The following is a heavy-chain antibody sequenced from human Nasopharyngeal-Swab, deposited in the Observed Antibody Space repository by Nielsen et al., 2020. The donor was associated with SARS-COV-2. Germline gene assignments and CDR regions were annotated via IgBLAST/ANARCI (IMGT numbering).Heavy chain of an antibody. J-gene: IGHJ6*02. CDR1: GGTFSSYA. CDR2: IIPIFGIA. Sequence: SVKVSCKASGGTFSSYAISWVRQDPGQGVEWMGRIIPIFGIANYAQKLQGRVTITADKSTSTAYMELSSLRSEDTAVYYCASQGGGDYYDSRRYYNYVMDVWGQGTTVTVSS. V-gene: IGHV1-69*04. D-gene: IGHD3-22*01. CDR3: ASQGGGDYYDSRRYYNYVMDV.